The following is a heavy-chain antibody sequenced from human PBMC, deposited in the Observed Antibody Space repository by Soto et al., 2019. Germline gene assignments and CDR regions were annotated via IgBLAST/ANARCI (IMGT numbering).Heavy chain of an antibody. V-gene: IGHV4-59*01. Sequence: QVQLQESGPGLVKPSETLSLTCTVSGGSISSYYWSWIRQPPGKGLEWIGYIYYSGRTNYNTSLKSRVTISVDTSKIQVSLKLISVTAADTAVYYCARDRSDSGYDDAFDIWGQGTMVTVSS. CDR2: IYYSGRT. CDR3: ARDRSDSGYDDAFDI. J-gene: IGHJ3*02. CDR1: GGSISSYY. D-gene: IGHD5-12*01.